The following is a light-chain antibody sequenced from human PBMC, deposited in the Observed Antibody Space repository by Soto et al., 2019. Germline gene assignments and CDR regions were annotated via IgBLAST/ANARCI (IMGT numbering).Light chain of an antibody. CDR1: NIGSKS. Sequence: YELTQPPSVSVAPGKTARITCGGNNIGSKSVHWYQQKPGQAPVLVIYYDSDRPSGIPERFSGSNSGNTATLTISRVEAGDEADYYCQVWDSSSDHPVFGTGTKLTVL. CDR3: QVWDSSSDHPV. V-gene: IGLV3-21*04. CDR2: YDS. J-gene: IGLJ1*01.